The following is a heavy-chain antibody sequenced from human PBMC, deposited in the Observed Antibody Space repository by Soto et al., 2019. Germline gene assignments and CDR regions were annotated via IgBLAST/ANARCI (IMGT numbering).Heavy chain of an antibody. D-gene: IGHD3-9*01. CDR1: GFTFSSYG. CDR2: ISYDGSNK. CDR3: AKARRYCDWLPKTPNDS. V-gene: IGHV3-30*18. J-gene: IGHJ4*02. Sequence: QVQLVESGGGVVQPGRSLRLSCAASGFTFSSYGMHWVRQAPGKGLEWVAVISYDGSNKYYADSVKGRLTISRDNAKNTLYLQMNSLGAEDTAVYYLAKARRYCDWLPKTPNDSWGQGTLVIVAS.